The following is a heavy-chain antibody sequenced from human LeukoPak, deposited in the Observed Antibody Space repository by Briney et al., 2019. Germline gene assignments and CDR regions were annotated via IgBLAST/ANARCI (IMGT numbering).Heavy chain of an antibody. Sequence: GRSLRLSCAASGFTFSSYGMHWVRQAPRKGLVWVSRINGDGSSTSYADSVKGRFTISRDNAKNSLYLQMNSLRAEDTAVYYCARVLSFGVPAGKTFYHYYGMDVWGQGTTVTVSS. J-gene: IGHJ6*02. CDR3: ARVLSFGVPAGKTFYHYYGMDV. CDR2: INGDGSST. V-gene: IGHV3-74*01. D-gene: IGHD2-2*01. CDR1: GFTFSSYG.